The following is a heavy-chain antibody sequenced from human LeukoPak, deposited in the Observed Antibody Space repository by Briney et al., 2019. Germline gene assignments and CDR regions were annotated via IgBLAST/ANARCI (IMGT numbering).Heavy chain of an antibody. J-gene: IGHJ4*02. Sequence: GGSLRLSCAVSGFSFRSYAMTWVRQAPGKGLDWVASISGSGESTYYAVSVKGRFTIPRDNSRSTLYLEMNSLRVEDTAVYYCAKDRQNYYGSGYYFDYWGQGTLVTVSS. CDR1: GFSFRSYA. CDR2: ISGSGEST. D-gene: IGHD3-10*01. CDR3: AKDRQNYYGSGYYFDY. V-gene: IGHV3-23*01.